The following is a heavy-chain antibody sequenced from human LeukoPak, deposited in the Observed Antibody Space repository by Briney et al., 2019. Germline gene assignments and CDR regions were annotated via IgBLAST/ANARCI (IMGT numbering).Heavy chain of an antibody. CDR2: IKSDGSNT. CDR1: GFTFSTYW. D-gene: IGHD1-26*01. V-gene: IGHV3-74*01. CDR3: AKDPVGGRHDY. J-gene: IGHJ4*02. Sequence: HPGASLRLSCAASGFTFSTYWMHWVRQAPGKGLVWVSRIKSDGSNTAYADSVGGRFTISRDNAKNTLYLQMSSLRVEDTAVYYCAKDPVGGRHDYWSQGTLVTVSS.